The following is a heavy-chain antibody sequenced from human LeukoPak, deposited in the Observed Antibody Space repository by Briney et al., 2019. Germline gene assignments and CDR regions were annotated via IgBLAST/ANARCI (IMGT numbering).Heavy chain of an antibody. CDR2: ISGSGGST. J-gene: IGHJ4*02. D-gene: IGHD1-26*01. V-gene: IGHV3-23*01. CDR1: GFTLSSYA. Sequence: GGSLRLSCAASGFTLSSYAMSWVRQAPGKGLEWVSAISGSGGSTYYADSVKGRFTISRDNSKNTLYLQMNSLRAEDTAVYYCAKDIVGARGGFDYWGQGTLVTVSS. CDR3: AKDIVGARGGFDY.